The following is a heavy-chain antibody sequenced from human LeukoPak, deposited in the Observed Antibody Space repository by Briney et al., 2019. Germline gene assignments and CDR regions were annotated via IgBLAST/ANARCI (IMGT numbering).Heavy chain of an antibody. CDR3: AKSVGEPVPFDY. V-gene: IGHV3-30-3*02. D-gene: IGHD3-16*01. CDR1: GFTFSSYA. J-gene: IGHJ4*02. CDR2: ISYDGSNK. Sequence: GSLRLSCAASGFTFSSYAMHWVRQAPGKGLEWVAVISYDGSNKYYADSAKGRFTISRDNSKNTLYLQMNSLRAEDTAVYYCAKSVGEPVPFDYWGQGTLVTVSS.